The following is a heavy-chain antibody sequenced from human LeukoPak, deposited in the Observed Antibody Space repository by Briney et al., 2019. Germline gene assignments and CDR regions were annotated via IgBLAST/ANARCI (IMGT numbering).Heavy chain of an antibody. V-gene: IGHV4-39*07. CDR1: GGSISSSSYY. J-gene: IGHJ4*02. CDR3: GREISTYFDY. Sequence: SETLSLTCTVSGGSISSSSYYWGWIRQPPGKGLEWIGSIYYSGSTYYNPSLKSRVTISVDTSKNQFSLKLSSVTAVDTAVYYWGREISTYFDYGGKGTLVTVSS. D-gene: IGHD2/OR15-2a*01. CDR2: IYYSGST.